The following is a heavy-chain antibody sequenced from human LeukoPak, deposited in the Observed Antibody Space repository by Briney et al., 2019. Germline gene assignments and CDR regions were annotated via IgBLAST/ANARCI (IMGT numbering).Heavy chain of an antibody. CDR1: GFTFSNYW. J-gene: IGHJ4*02. CDR2: IKQDGSDE. CDR3: ARDQQQLVH. V-gene: IGHV3-7*05. D-gene: IGHD6-13*01. Sequence: PGGSLRLSCAASGFTFSNYWMTWVRQAPGKGLEWVASIKQDGSDEYFVDSVKGRFTISRDNAKNSLFLQMNSLRAEDTAVYYCARDQQQLVHWGQGTLVTVSS.